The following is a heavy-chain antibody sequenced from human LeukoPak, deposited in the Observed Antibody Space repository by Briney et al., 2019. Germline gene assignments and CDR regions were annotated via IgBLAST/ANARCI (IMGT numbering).Heavy chain of an antibody. J-gene: IGHJ4*02. CDR1: GYTFTGYY. V-gene: IGHV1-2*02. CDR2: INPNSGGT. D-gene: IGHD6-6*01. CDR3: AREFIFEYSSSQLTDY. Sequence: ASVKVPCKASGYTFTGYYMHWVRQAPGQGLEWMGWINPNSGGTNYAQKFQGRVTMTRDTSISTAYMELSRLRSDDTAVYYCAREFIFEYSSSQLTDYWGQGTLVTVSS.